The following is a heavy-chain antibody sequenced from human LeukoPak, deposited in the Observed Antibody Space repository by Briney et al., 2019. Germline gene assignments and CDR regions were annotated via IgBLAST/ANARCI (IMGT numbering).Heavy chain of an antibody. Sequence: VASVKVSCKASGYTFTSYGISWVRPAPGQGLEWMGWISAYNGNTNYAQKLQGRVTMTTDTSTSTAYMELRSLGSDDTAVYYCARIPETYYYDSSYYFDYWGQGTLVTLSS. CDR3: ARIPETYYYDSSYYFDY. CDR1: GYTFTSYG. CDR2: ISAYNGNT. D-gene: IGHD3-22*01. J-gene: IGHJ4*02. V-gene: IGHV1-18*01.